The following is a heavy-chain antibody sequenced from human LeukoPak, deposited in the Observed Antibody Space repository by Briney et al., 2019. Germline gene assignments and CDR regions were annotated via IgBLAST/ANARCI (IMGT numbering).Heavy chain of an antibody. CDR1: GFTFSSYG. CDR3: ARDSKVATIQYYFDY. Sequence: GRSLTLSCAASGFTFSSYGMHWVRQAPGKGPEWVAVIWYEGSNKYYADSVKGRFTISRDNSKNTLYLQMNSLRAEDTAVYYCARDSKVATIQYYFDYWGQGTLVAVSS. V-gene: IGHV3-33*01. CDR2: IWYEGSNK. J-gene: IGHJ4*02. D-gene: IGHD5-12*01.